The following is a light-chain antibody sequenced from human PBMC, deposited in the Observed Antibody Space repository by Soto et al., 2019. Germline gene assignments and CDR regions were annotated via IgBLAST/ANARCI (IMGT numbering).Light chain of an antibody. CDR3: TSYTTSSTYV. V-gene: IGLV2-14*03. J-gene: IGLJ1*01. CDR1: SSDVDAYNF. Sequence: QSVLTQPASVSGSPGQSIAISCTGTSSDVDAYNFVSWYQHHPGKAPKLMIFDVSNRPSGVSNRFSGSKSGNTASLTISGLQAEDEADYYRTSYTTSSTYVFGTGTKVTVL. CDR2: DVS.